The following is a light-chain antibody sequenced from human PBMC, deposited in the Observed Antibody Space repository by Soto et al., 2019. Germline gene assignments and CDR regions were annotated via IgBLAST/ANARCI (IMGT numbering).Light chain of an antibody. J-gene: IGKJ2*01. CDR2: KIS. CDR1: QSLVHGDGNTY. Sequence: DIVMTQTPLSSPVTLGQPASISCRSSQSLVHGDGNTYLSWLQQRPGQHPRLLMYKISKRSSGVPDRFSGSGAGTDFTLKISKVEAEDVGVDYCMQATQFPGTFGQGTRLEIK. V-gene: IGKV2-24*01. CDR3: MQATQFPGT.